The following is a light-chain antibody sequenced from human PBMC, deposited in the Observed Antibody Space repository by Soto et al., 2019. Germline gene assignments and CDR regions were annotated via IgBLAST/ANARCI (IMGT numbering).Light chain of an antibody. Sequence: QSVLTQPPSVSGAPGQRVTISCTGSSSNIGAGYDVHWYQQLPGTAPKLLIYGNSNRPSGVPDRFSGSKSGTSASLAITGLLAEDEADYYCQSYAGNNNFFFGSGTKVTIL. J-gene: IGLJ1*01. V-gene: IGLV1-40*01. CDR2: GNS. CDR1: SSNIGAGYD. CDR3: QSYAGNNNFF.